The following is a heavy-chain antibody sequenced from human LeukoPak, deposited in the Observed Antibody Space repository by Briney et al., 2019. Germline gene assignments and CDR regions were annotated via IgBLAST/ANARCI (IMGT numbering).Heavy chain of an antibody. Sequence: GGSLRLSCAASGFTFSDYYMSWIRQAPGKGLEWVSYISSSGSTIYYADSVRGRFTISRDNAKNSLYLQMNSLRAEDTAVYYCARDYYDSSGYPSYYYYGMDVWGQGTTVTVSS. V-gene: IGHV3-11*01. J-gene: IGHJ6*02. CDR2: ISSSGSTI. CDR1: GFTFSDYY. D-gene: IGHD3-22*01. CDR3: ARDYYDSSGYPSYYYYGMDV.